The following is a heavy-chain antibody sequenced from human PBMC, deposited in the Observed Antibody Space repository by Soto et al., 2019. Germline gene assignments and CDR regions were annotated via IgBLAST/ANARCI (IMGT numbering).Heavy chain of an antibody. V-gene: IGHV1-18*04. CDR3: ARTYCSSARCYSDY. CDR1: GYTFTSHG. CDR2: ISAYNGNT. J-gene: IGHJ4*02. D-gene: IGHD2-2*01. Sequence: QVQLVQSGAEVKKPGASVKVSCKTSGYTFTSHGISWVRQAPGQGLEWMGWISAYNGNTNYAQKLQGRVTMTTDTPTSTDNMQLRSLRSDDTAVYYCARTYCSSARCYSDYWGQGTLVTVSS.